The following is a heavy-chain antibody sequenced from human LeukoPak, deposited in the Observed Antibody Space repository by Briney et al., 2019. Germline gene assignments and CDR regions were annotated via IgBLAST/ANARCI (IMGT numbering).Heavy chain of an antibody. CDR1: GYTFTGYY. Sequence: ASVKVLCKASGYTFTGYYMHWVRQAPGQGLEWMGWINPNSGGTNYAQKFQGRVTMTRDTSISTAYMELSRLRSDDTAVYYCARAGVVTDFYYYYYMDVWGKGTTVTVSS. D-gene: IGHD4-23*01. CDR3: ARAGVVTDFYYYYYMDV. J-gene: IGHJ6*03. CDR2: INPNSGGT. V-gene: IGHV1-2*02.